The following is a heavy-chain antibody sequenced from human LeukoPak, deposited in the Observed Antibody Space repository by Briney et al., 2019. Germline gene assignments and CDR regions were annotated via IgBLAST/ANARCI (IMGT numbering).Heavy chain of an antibody. CDR3: ARLVRTYYYDSSGYYWDY. Sequence: SETLSLTCTVSGGSISSYYWSWIRQPPGKGLEYIGYIYYSGSTNYNPSLKSRVTMSVDTSKNQFSLKLSSVTAADTAVYYCARLVRTYYYDSSGYYWDYWGQGTLVTVSS. D-gene: IGHD3-22*01. J-gene: IGHJ4*02. CDR1: GGSISSYY. V-gene: IGHV4-59*08. CDR2: IYYSGST.